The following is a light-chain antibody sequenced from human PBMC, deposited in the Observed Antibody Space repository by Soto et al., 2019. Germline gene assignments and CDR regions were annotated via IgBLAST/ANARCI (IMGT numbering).Light chain of an antibody. J-gene: IGKJ1*01. CDR3: QQYNSYST. V-gene: IGKV1-27*01. CDR2: AAS. Sequence: DIQMTQSPPSLSASGGDRVTITCRASQGISNYLAWYQQKPGELPKLVIYAASILQTGVPSRFSGSGSGTEFTLTISSLQPDDFATYYCQQYNSYSTFGQGTKVDIK. CDR1: QGISNY.